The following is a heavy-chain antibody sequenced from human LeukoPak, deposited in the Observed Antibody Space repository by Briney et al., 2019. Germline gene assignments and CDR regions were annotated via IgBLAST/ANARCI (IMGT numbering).Heavy chain of an antibody. V-gene: IGHV3-23*01. D-gene: IGHD2-2*01. J-gene: IGHJ6*03. CDR1: GFTFSSYA. CDR2: ISGSGGST. CDR3: AKDPRYCSSTSCYY. Sequence: RGSLRLSCAASGFTFSSYAMSWVRQAPGKGLEWVSVISGSGGSTYYADSVKGRFTISRDNSKNALYLQMNSLRAEDTAVYYCAKDPRYCSSTSCYYWGKGTNVTASS.